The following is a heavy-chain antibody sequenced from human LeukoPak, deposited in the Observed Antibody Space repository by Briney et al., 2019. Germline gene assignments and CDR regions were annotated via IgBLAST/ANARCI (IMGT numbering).Heavy chain of an antibody. J-gene: IGHJ3*02. CDR1: GYTFTSYY. CDR2: INPTSGDT. V-gene: IGHV1-46*01. D-gene: IGHD6-25*01. Sequence: GASVKVSCKASGYTFTSYYAHWVRQAPGQGLQWMGIINPTSGDTNYAQNFQGRVTMTRDMSTSTVYMELSSLRSEDTAVYYCARYGFSSVWQGGWHAFDIWGHGTMVTVSS. CDR3: ARYGFSSVWQGGWHAFDI.